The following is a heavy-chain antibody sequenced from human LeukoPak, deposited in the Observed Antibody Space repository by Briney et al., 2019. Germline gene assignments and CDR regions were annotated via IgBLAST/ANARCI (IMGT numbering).Heavy chain of an antibody. V-gene: IGHV1-69*06. CDR1: GGTFSSYA. CDR3: AREYGDYEGVFDY. D-gene: IGHD4-17*01. Sequence: VKVSCKASGGTFSSYAISWVRQAPGQGPEWMGGIIPIFGTANYAQKFQGRVTITADKSTSTAYMELSSLRSEDTAVYYCAREYGDYEGVFDYWGQGTLVTVSS. J-gene: IGHJ4*02. CDR2: IIPIFGTA.